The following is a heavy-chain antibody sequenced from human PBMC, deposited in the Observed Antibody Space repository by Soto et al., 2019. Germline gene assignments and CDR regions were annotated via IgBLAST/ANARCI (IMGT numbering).Heavy chain of an antibody. V-gene: IGHV4-31*03. J-gene: IGHJ4*02. Sequence: QVQLQESGPGRVKPSQTLSLTCTVSGDSLSTGGYYWNWIRQHPGKGLEWIGYVYYRGNTYYNSSLKSRVIISMDMSKNQFSLKLSSTTAADTAVYYCARAGRPLHYFDNWGQGAQVTVSS. CDR3: ARAGRPLHYFDN. CDR2: VYYRGNT. D-gene: IGHD6-25*01. CDR1: GDSLSTGGYY.